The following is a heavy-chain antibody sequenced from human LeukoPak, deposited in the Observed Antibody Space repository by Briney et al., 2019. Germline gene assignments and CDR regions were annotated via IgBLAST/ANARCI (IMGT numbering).Heavy chain of an antibody. CDR2: IIPIFGTA. Sequence: GSSVKVSCKASGGTFSSYAISWVRQAPGQGLEWMGGIIPIFGTANYAQKFQGRVTITADESTSTAYMELSSLRSEATAVYYRARDPEFGELGYWGQGTLVTVSS. CDR3: ARDPEFGELGY. D-gene: IGHD3-10*01. CDR1: GGTFSSYA. J-gene: IGHJ4*02. V-gene: IGHV1-69*01.